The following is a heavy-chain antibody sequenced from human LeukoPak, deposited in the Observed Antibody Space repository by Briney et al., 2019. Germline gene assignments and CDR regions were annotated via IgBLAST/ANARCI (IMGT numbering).Heavy chain of an antibody. CDR2: IYYSGST. CDR1: GGSISSSSYY. J-gene: IGHJ3*02. CDR3: ARGYCSGGSCFPTSPDAFDI. V-gene: IGHV4-39*01. D-gene: IGHD2-15*01. Sequence: PSETLSLTCTVSGGSISSSSYYWGWIRQPPGKGLEWIGSIYYSGSTYYNPSLKSRVTISVDTSKNQFSLKLSSVTAADTAVYYCARGYCSGGSCFPTSPDAFDIWGQGTMVTVSS.